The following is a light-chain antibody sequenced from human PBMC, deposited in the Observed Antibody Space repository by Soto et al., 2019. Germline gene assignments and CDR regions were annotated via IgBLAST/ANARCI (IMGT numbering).Light chain of an antibody. J-gene: IGKJ1*01. CDR1: QSVSSSY. Sequence: PGERVTLSCRAIQSVSSSYLTWYQQKPGQAPRLLIYGASTRATSIPARFSGSGSGTDFTLTISSLQPEDFAVYYCQQDGSSPPRTFGQGTKVDIK. CDR2: GAS. V-gene: IGKV3D-7*01. CDR3: QQDGSSPPRT.